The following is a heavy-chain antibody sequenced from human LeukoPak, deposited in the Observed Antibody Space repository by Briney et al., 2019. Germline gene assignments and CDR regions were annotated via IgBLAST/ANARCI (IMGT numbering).Heavy chain of an antibody. V-gene: IGHV4-38-2*02. D-gene: IGHD3-3*01. J-gene: IGHJ3*02. Sequence: SSETLSLTCTVSGYSISSGYYWGWIRQPPGKGLEWIGSIYYSGSTYYNPSLKSRVTISVDTSKNQFSLKLSSVTAADTAVYYCARHPLVLRFLEWSAFDIWGQGTMVTVSS. CDR2: IYYSGST. CDR1: GYSISSGYY. CDR3: ARHPLVLRFLEWSAFDI.